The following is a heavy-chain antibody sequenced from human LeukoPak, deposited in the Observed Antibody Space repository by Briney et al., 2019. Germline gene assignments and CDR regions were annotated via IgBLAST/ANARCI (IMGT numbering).Heavy chain of an antibody. CDR2: IYSGGST. CDR1: GFTFNNYL. Sequence: QPGGSLRLSCAASGFTFNNYLMSWVRQAPGKGLEWVSVIYSGGSTYYADSVKGRFTISRDNSKNTLYLQMNSLRAEDTAVYYCARDLGGNSENDYWGQGTLVTVSS. V-gene: IGHV3-66*01. J-gene: IGHJ4*02. CDR3: ARDLGGNSENDY. D-gene: IGHD4-23*01.